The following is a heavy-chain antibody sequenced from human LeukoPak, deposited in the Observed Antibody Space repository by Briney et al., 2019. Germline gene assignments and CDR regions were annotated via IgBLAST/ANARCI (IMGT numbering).Heavy chain of an antibody. CDR2: IRSNLYGGTP. CDR3: TRDQTPYY. V-gene: IGHV3-49*04. CDR1: GFTFSSYA. J-gene: IGHJ4*02. Sequence: GGSLRLSCAASGFTFSSYAMNWVRQAPGKGLEWVGFIRSNLYGGTPEYAASVKGRFTISRDDSNSIAYLEMDSLKTDDTAVYYCTRDQTPYYWGQGTLVTVSS.